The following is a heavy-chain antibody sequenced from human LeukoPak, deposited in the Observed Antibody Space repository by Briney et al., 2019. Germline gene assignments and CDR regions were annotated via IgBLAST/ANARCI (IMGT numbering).Heavy chain of an antibody. CDR1: GFTFSSYS. CDR3: ASYCSSISCYTHFDY. D-gene: IGHD2-2*02. J-gene: IGHJ4*02. CDR2: IWYDGSNK. V-gene: IGHV3-33*01. Sequence: GGSLRLSCAASGFTFSSYSMHWVRQAPGKGLEWVAVIWYDGSNKYYADSVKGRFTISRDNSKNTLYLQMNSLRAEDTAVYYCASYCSSISCYTHFDYWGQGTLVTVSS.